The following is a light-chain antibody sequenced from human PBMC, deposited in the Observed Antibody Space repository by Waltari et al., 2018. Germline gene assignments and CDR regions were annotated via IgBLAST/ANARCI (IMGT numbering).Light chain of an antibody. CDR3: QNHERLPAT. CDR2: GES. J-gene: IGKJ1*01. V-gene: IGKV3-20*01. CDR1: QRISRY. Sequence: CRASQRISRYVVWYQQRPGQAPRLLIYGESIRAAGIPDRFSGSGSGTDFTLSISRLEPEDFAVYYCQNHERLPATFGQGTRVEIK.